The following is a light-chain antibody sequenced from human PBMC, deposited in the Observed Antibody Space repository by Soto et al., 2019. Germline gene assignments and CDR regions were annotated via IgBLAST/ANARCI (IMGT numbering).Light chain of an antibody. J-gene: IGKJ2*01. V-gene: IGKV3-11*01. CDR2: DAS. CDR3: QQRSNWPPYT. CDR1: QSVSSY. Sequence: EIVLTQSPATLSLSPGERATLSCRASQSVSSYLAWYQQKPGQAPRLLIYDASNRATGIPARFSGSGSGTGFTLTISSLEREDFAVYYCQQRSNWPPYTFGQGTKLEIK.